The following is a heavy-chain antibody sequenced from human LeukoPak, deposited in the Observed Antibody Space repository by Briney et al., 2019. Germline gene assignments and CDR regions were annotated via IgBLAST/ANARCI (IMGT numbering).Heavy chain of an antibody. CDR3: ASAGEPITMGRGVMIIQDSYFDY. CDR2: INPSGGST. Sequence: ASVKVSCQDSVYTFTSYYMHWVRQAPGQGLEWMGIINPSGGSTSYAQKFQGRVTMTRDTSTKTVYMELSSLRSDDTAVYYCASAGEPITMGRGVMIIQDSYFDYWGQGTLVTVSS. V-gene: IGHV1-46*01. J-gene: IGHJ4*02. CDR1: VYTFTSYY. D-gene: IGHD3-10*01.